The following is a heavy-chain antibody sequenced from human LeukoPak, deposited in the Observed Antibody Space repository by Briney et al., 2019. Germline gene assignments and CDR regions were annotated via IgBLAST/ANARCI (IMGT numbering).Heavy chain of an antibody. CDR3: ARGWGGSTSTVTTRPRYCDL. Sequence: SETLSLTCTVSGGSISSGRYYRTWIRQHPGKGLEWIGYIYYSGSAYYNPSLKSRVTISRDTSKNQFSLKLSSVTAADTAVYYCARGWGGSTSTVTTRPRYCDLWGRGTLVTVSS. D-gene: IGHD4-11*01. CDR2: IYYSGSA. V-gene: IGHV4-31*03. CDR1: GGSISSGRYY. J-gene: IGHJ2*01.